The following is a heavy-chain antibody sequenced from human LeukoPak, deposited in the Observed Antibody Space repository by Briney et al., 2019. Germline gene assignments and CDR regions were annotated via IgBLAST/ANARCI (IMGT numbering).Heavy chain of an antibody. CDR3: SRGQGCAY. Sequence: GGSLRLSCAASGFDFDNYWMTWVRQAPGKGLEWVANMNQDGSEQYYVDSVKGRFTISRDNGKKSLYLQMDSLRAEDTAVYYCSRGQGCAYWGQGTLVTVSS. D-gene: IGHD2-8*01. CDR1: GFDFDNYW. J-gene: IGHJ4*02. V-gene: IGHV3-7*04. CDR2: MNQDGSEQ.